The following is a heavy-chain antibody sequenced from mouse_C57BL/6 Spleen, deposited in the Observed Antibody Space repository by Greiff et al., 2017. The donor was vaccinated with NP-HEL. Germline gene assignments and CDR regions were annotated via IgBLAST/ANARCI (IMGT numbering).Heavy chain of an antibody. CDR1: GFSLTSYG. CDR3: ARNFDGYYFLAY. D-gene: IGHD2-3*01. V-gene: IGHV2-2*01. CDR2: IWSGGST. Sequence: QVQLQQSGPGLVQPSQSLSITCTVSGFSLTSYGVHWVRQSPGKGLEWLGVIWSGGSTDYNAAFISRLSISKDNSKSQVFFKMNSLQADDTAIYYCARNFDGYYFLAYWGQGTLVTVSA. J-gene: IGHJ3*01.